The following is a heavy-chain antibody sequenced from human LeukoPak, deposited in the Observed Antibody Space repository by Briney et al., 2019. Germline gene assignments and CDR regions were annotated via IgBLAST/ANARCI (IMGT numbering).Heavy chain of an antibody. D-gene: IGHD5-18*01. CDR3: ARPQTGGYSYGPLDY. Sequence: ASVKVSCKASGYIFTSYDINWVRQATGQGLEWMGWISAYNGNTNYAQKLQGRVTMTTDTSTSTAYMELRSLRSDDTAVYYCARPQTGGYSYGPLDYWGQGTLVTVSS. CDR2: ISAYNGNT. V-gene: IGHV1-18*01. CDR1: GYIFTSYD. J-gene: IGHJ4*02.